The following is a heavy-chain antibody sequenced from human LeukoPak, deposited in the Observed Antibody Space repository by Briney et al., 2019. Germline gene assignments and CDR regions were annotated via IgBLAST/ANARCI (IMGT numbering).Heavy chain of an antibody. V-gene: IGHV3-30-3*01. D-gene: IGHD1-14*01. CDR1: GFTFSSYA. CDR2: ISYDGSNK. Sequence: PGGSLRLSCAASGFTFSSYAMHWVRQAPGKGLEWVAVISYDGSNKYYADSVKGRFTISRDNAKNSLYLQMNSLRAEDTAVYYCAREPDGNFDYWGQGTLVTVSS. CDR3: AREPDGNFDY. J-gene: IGHJ4*02.